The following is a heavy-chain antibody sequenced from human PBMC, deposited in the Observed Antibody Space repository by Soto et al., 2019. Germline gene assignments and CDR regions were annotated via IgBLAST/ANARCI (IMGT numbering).Heavy chain of an antibody. D-gene: IGHD6-13*01. J-gene: IGHJ4*02. CDR2: IYYSGST. V-gene: IGHV4-31*03. CDR3: ARDKAAAGLFDY. CDR1: GGSISSGGYY. Sequence: QVQLQESGPGLVKPSQTLSLTCTVSGGSISSGGYYWSWICQHPGKGLEWLGYIYYSGSTYYNPSLESRVTISVDTSKNQFSLKLSSVTAADTAVYYCARDKAAAGLFDYWGQGTLVTVSS.